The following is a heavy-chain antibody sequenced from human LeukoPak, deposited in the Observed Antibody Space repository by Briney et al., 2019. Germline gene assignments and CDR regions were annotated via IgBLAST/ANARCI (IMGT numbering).Heavy chain of an antibody. CDR1: GFTFSTFA. CDR3: ATYRQVLLPFES. CDR2: IFPSGGEI. Sequence: PGGSLRLSCAASGFTFSTFAMIWVRQPLGKGLEWVSSIFPSGGEIHYADSVRGRFTISRDNSKSTLSLQVNSLRAEDTAIYYCATYRQVLLPFESWGQGTLVTVSS. J-gene: IGHJ4*02. D-gene: IGHD2-8*02. V-gene: IGHV3-23*01.